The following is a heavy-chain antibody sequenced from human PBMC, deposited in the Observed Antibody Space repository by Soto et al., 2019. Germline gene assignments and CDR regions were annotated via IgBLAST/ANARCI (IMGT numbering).Heavy chain of an antibody. J-gene: IGHJ4*02. V-gene: IGHV1-8*01. CDR1: GYSFTSYD. Sequence: QVQLVQSGAEVKKPGASVKVSCKASGYSFTSYDVNWVRQASGQGLEWMGWMNPNSGSTVIAQKFQGRVTMTRDSSISTAYMELSSLRPDDSAIYYCARVSPNALIRFPFDLWGQGTEVTVSS. CDR2: MNPNSGST. CDR3: ARVSPNALIRFPFDL. D-gene: IGHD3-3*01.